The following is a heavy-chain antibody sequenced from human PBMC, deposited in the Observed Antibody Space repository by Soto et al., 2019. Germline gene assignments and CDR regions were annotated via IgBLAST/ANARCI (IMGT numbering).Heavy chain of an antibody. V-gene: IGHV4-31*03. CDR1: GGSMNSGGHY. J-gene: IGHJ4*02. CDR3: ARESAYDSSGYYYVDC. CDR2: VYYSGST. D-gene: IGHD3-22*01. Sequence: QVQLQESGPGLVKPSQTLSLTCTVSGGSMNSGGHYWSWIRQHPGKGLEWIGYVYYSGSTFYNPSLKSRITISVDTSKTQFSLKLSSVTAADTDVYYCARESAYDSSGYYYVDCWGQGTLVTVSS.